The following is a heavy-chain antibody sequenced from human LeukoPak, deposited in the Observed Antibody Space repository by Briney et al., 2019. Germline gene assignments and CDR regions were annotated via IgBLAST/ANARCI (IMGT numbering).Heavy chain of an antibody. CDR3: AREFMSGSSPLRYFDY. Sequence: GGSLRLSCAASGFTISNYLMHWVRQAPGEGPVWVSRISSDGSKIDYADSMKGRFTMSRDNAKNTLYLQMNSQRAEDRAMYYCAREFMSGSSPLRYFDYWGQGTLVTVSS. CDR1: GFTISNYL. D-gene: IGHD1-26*01. V-gene: IGHV3-74*01. J-gene: IGHJ4*02. CDR2: ISSDGSKI.